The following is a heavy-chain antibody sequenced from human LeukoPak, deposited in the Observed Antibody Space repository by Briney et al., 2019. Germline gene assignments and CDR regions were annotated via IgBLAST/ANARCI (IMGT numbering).Heavy chain of an antibody. CDR1: GFSFSQYG. J-gene: IGHJ4*02. CDR2: ISYDGSYK. D-gene: IGHD2-21*02. V-gene: IGHV3-30*18. Sequence: AGGSLRLSCAAPGFSFSQYGMHWVRQAPGKGLEWVAAISYDGSYKKYADFVKGRFTISRDNSKNTVYVQMNSLRPEDTAVFYCVKASCGFDCYSDYWGQGTLVTVSS. CDR3: VKASCGFDCYSDY.